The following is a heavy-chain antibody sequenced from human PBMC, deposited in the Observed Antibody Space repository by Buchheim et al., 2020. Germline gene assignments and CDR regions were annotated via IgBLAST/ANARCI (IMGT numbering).Heavy chain of an antibody. CDR3: ARAGGPYYYGFDY. V-gene: IGHV3-48*03. Sequence: EAQLVESGGSLVQPGGSLRLPCAASGFTFSSYEMNWVRQAPGKGLEWVSYISSSGRTIYYADSVKGRFTISRDNAKKSLYLQMNSLRAEDTALYYCARAGGPYYYGFDYWGQGTL. J-gene: IGHJ4*02. D-gene: IGHD3-10*01. CDR2: ISSSGRTI. CDR1: GFTFSSYE.